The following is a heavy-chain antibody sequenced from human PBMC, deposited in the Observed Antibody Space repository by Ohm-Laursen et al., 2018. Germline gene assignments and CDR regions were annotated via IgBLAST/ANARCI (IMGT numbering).Heavy chain of an antibody. CDR2: INPNSGGT. CDR1: GYTFTGYY. Sequence: GASVKVSCKASGYTFTGYYMHWVRQAPGQGLEWMGWINPNSGGTNYAQKFQGRVTMTRDTSISTAYMELSRLRSDDTAVYYCARVPRAGTSSYYYGMDVWGQGTTVTVSS. J-gene: IGHJ6*02. CDR3: ARVPRAGTSSYYYGMDV. V-gene: IGHV1-2*02. D-gene: IGHD2-2*01.